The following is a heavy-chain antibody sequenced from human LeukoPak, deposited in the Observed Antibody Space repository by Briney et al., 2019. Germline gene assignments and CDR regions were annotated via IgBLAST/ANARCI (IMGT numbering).Heavy chain of an antibody. Sequence: GESLQISCQGSGYSFTSYWIGWVRQMPGKGLEWMGIIYPGDSDTRYSPSFQGQVTISADKSISTAYLQWSSLKASDTAMYYCARLAYYDFWSGYYTRIPHYFDYWGQGTLVTVSS. D-gene: IGHD3-3*01. CDR3: ARLAYYDFWSGYYTRIPHYFDY. J-gene: IGHJ4*02. CDR2: IYPGDSDT. CDR1: GYSFTSYW. V-gene: IGHV5-51*01.